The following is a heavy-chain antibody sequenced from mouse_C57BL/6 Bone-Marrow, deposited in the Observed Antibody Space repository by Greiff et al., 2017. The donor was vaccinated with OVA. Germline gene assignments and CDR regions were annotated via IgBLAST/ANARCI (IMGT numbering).Heavy chain of an antibody. V-gene: IGHV5-12*01. Sequence: EVKLVESGGGLVQPGGSLKLSCAASGFTFSDYYMYWVRQTPEKRLEWVAYISNGGGSTYYPDTVKGRFTISRDNAKNTLYLQMSRLKSEDTAMYYCARDGGRGDYFDYWGQGTTLTVSS. D-gene: IGHD3-3*01. J-gene: IGHJ2*01. CDR3: ARDGGRGDYFDY. CDR1: GFTFSDYY. CDR2: ISNGGGST.